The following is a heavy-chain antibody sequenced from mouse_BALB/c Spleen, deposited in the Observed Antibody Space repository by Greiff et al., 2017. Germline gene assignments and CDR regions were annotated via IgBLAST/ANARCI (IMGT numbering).Heavy chain of an antibody. V-gene: IGHV2-6-7*01. CDR2: IWGDGST. CDR1: GFSLTGYG. D-gene: IGHD1-1*01. J-gene: IGHJ4*01. Sequence: VQLKESGPGLVAPSQSLSITCTVSGFSLTGYGVTWVRPPPGKGLEWLGMIWGDGSTDYTSALKSRLSISKDNSKSQVFLKMNSLQTDDTARYDCASLRYFDYYAMDYWGQGTSVTVSS. CDR3: ASLRYFDYYAMDY.